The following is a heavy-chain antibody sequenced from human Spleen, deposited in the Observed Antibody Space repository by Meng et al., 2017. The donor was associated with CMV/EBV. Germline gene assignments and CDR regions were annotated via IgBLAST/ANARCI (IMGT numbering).Heavy chain of an antibody. J-gene: IGHJ6*02. CDR1: GFTFSSYA. CDR2: INWNGGST. CDR3: ARGYCSSTSCSYYYYGMDV. V-gene: IGHV3-20*04. Sequence: GESLKISCAASGFTFSSYAMSWVRQAPGKGLEWVSGINWNGGSTGYADSVKGRFTISRDNAKNSLYLQMNSLRAEDTALYYCARGYCSSTSCSYYYYGMDVWGQGTTVTVSS. D-gene: IGHD2-2*01.